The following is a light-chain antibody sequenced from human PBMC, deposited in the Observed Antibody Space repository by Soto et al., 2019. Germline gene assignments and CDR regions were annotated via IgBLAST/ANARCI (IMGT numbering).Light chain of an antibody. CDR3: QQSYSSPWT. J-gene: IGKJ1*01. CDR2: AAS. V-gene: IGKV1-39*01. Sequence: DIQVTQSPSSLSASVGDRVTITCRASQSIFNYLNWYQQKPGKAPKLLIYAASSLQSGVPSRFSGGGAGTDFTLTISSLQPEDFPTYYCQQSYSSPWTFGLGTKVEIK. CDR1: QSIFNY.